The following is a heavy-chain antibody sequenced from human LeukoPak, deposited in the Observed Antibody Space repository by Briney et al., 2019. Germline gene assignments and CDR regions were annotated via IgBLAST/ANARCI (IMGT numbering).Heavy chain of an antibody. V-gene: IGHV3-21*01. CDR1: GFTFSSYS. D-gene: IGHD2-2*01. CDR3: ARELVVVPAQRGNAFDI. CDR2: ISSSSSYI. J-gene: IGHJ3*02. Sequence: PGGSLRLSCAASGFTFSSYSMNWVRQAPGKGLEWVSSISSSSSYIYYADSVKGRFTISRDNAKNSLYLQMNSLRAEDTAVYYCARELVVVPAQRGNAFDIWGQGTMVTVSS.